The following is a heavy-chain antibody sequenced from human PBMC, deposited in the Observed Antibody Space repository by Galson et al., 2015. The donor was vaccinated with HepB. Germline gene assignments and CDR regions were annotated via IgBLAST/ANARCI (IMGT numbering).Heavy chain of an antibody. CDR3: ATGLGKSDFDY. V-gene: IGHV3-15*01. CDR2: IKSKTDGGTT. CDR1: GFTFSNGW. J-gene: IGHJ4*02. D-gene: IGHD4-23*01. Sequence: SLRLSCAASGFTFSNGWMNWIRQTPGKGLEWVGRIKSKTDGGTTDYAAPVKGRFTISRDDSENTLYLQMNSLRTEDTAVYFCATGLGKSDFDYWGQGTLVTVSS.